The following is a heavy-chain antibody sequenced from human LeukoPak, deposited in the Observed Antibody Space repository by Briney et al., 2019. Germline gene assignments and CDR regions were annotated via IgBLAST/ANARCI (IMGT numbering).Heavy chain of an antibody. V-gene: IGHV3-21*01. Sequence: PGGSLRLSCVVSGLTFSNYSMNWVRQAPGKGLEWVSSISRSSRYVYYADSVKDRFTISRDNAKKSLYLQMSSLRADDTAVYYCARRGDTGIYNGLFDYWGQGTLVTVSS. CDR1: GLTFSNYS. CDR2: ISRSSRYV. J-gene: IGHJ4*02. D-gene: IGHD1-26*01. CDR3: ARRGDTGIYNGLFDY.